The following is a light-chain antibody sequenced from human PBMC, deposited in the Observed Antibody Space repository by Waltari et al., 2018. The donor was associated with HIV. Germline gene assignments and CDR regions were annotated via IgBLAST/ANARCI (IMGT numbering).Light chain of an antibody. V-gene: IGKV1-5*03. CDR2: KAS. J-gene: IGKJ2*02. CDR1: QNVNKG. Sequence: DIQLTQSPSTLSASVGARVTITCRASQNVNKGLAWYQQKPGKAPTLLIYKASSLKSGVPSRFSGSGSGTEFTLTISSLQPDDCATYYCQHYDSYSCTFGQGTKVEIK. CDR3: QHYDSYSCT.